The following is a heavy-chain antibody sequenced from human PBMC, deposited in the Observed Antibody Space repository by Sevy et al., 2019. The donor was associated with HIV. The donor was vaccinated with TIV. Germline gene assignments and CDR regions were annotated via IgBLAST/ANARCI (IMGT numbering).Heavy chain of an antibody. V-gene: IGHV3-7*01. Sequence: GGSLRLSCAASGFTFSPYWMTWVRHAPGKGLEWVANINEDGSKKYYVDSVKGRFTIFRDNDKKLLYLQMNSLRPEDTAVYYCARELQGGPDYWGQGTPVTVSS. CDR2: INEDGSKK. CDR3: ARELQGGPDY. D-gene: IGHD1-26*01. J-gene: IGHJ4*02. CDR1: GFTFSPYW.